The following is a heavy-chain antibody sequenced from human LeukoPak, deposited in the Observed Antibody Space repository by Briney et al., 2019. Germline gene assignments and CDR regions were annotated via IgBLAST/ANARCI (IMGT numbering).Heavy chain of an antibody. V-gene: IGHV4-4*02. CDR3: AREPTGRITMVRGVIITDAFDI. J-gene: IGHJ3*02. CDR1: GGSISSSNW. CDR2: IYHSGST. D-gene: IGHD3-10*01. Sequence: PSETLSLTCAVSGGSISSSNWWSWVRQPPGKGLEWIGEIYHSGSTNYNPSLKSRVTVSVDKSKNQFSLKLSSVTAADTAVYYCAREPTGRITMVRGVIITDAFDIWAKGQWSPSLQ.